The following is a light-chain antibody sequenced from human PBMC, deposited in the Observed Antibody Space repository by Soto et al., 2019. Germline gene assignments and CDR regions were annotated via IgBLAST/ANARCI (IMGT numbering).Light chain of an antibody. J-gene: IGLJ1*01. CDR1: SSDVGGYNY. V-gene: IGLV2-14*01. CDR3: SSYTSSSTYV. Sequence: QSVLTQPASLSGSPGQSITISCTGTSSDVGGYNYVSWYQQHPGKAPKLMIYDVSNRPSGLSNRFSGSKSGNTASLTISGLQAEDEADYFCSSYTSSSTYVFGTGTKVTVL. CDR2: DVS.